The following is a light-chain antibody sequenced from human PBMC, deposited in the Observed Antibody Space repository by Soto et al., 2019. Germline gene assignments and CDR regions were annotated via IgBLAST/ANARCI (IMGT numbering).Light chain of an antibody. V-gene: IGKV3-15*01. Sequence: EIVLTQSPGTLSLSPGERATLSCRASQSFSSNLAWYQQKPGQAPRLLVYGASTRATGIPARFSGSGSGTQFTLTISSLQSEDFAVYYCQQHNNWPLTFGGGTKVDIK. CDR2: GAS. CDR3: QQHNNWPLT. J-gene: IGKJ4*01. CDR1: QSFSSN.